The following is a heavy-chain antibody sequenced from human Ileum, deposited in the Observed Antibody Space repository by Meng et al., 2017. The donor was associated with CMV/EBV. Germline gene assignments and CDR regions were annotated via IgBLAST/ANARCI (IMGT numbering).Heavy chain of an antibody. CDR3: TRMTLYWYFDL. Sequence: QMQLQGSGPGLVTPSATLSLHCTVSGGSNRNGNFYAGWIRQCPGKVLELIGSMFYRGNTYYNPSLRSRVTISLDTSKDQFSLRLTSVTGADTAVYYCTRMTLYWYFDLWGRDSLVTVSS. CDR1: GGSNRNGNFY. J-gene: IGHJ2*01. V-gene: IGHV4-39*07. D-gene: IGHD2-21*02. CDR2: MFYRGNT.